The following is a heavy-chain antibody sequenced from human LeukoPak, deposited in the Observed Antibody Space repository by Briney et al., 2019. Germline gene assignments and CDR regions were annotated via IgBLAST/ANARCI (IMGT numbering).Heavy chain of an antibody. CDR1: GFTFSDYY. Sequence: GGSLRLSCAASGFTFSDYYMTWIRQAPGKGLEWVSYISGVSSSIYYADSVKGRFTISRDNAKSSVYLQMSSLRADDTAVYYCARGGAQGMDVWGQGTTVTVSS. CDR3: ARGGAQGMDV. CDR2: ISGVSSSI. D-gene: IGHD1-26*01. J-gene: IGHJ6*02. V-gene: IGHV3-11*01.